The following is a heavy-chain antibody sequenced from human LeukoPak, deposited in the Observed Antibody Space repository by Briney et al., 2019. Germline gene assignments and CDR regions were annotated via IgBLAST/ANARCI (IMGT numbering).Heavy chain of an antibody. CDR3: ARGEYNYGRDWFDP. V-gene: IGHV1-2*02. CDR2: INPNSGGT. J-gene: IGHJ5*02. Sequence: ASVKVSCKASGYTFTGYYMHWVRQAPGQGLEWMGWINPNSGGTNYAQKFQGRVTMTRDTSISTAYMELSRLRSDDTAAYYCARGEYNYGRDWFDPWGQGTLVTVSS. D-gene: IGHD5-18*01. CDR1: GYTFTGYY.